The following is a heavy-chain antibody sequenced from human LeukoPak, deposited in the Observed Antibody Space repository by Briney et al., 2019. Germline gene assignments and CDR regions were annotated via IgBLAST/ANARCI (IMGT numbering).Heavy chain of an antibody. CDR1: GFTFSSSW. D-gene: IGHD3-10*01. J-gene: IGHJ4*02. CDR2: INNDGSST. V-gene: IGHV3-74*01. CDR3: ARGSYPYYFDY. Sequence: GGSLRLSCGASGFTFSSSWMHWVRQAPGKGLVWVSRINNDGSSTIYADSVRGRFTIYRDNAKNTLYLQMNGLRAEETSVYFCARGSYPYYFDYWGQGTLVTVSS.